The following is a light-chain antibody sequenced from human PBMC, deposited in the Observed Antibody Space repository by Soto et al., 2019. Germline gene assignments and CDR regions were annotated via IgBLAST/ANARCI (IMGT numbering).Light chain of an antibody. J-gene: IGLJ2*01. V-gene: IGLV1-40*01. CDR2: GNG. CDR1: SSNIGARYD. CDR3: QSYDNSLSGVL. Sequence: QPVLTQPPSVSGAPGQRVTISCTGSSSNIGARYDVHWYQQLPGTAPKLLIYGNGNRPSGVPDRFSGSKSGTSASLAITGLQAEDEADYYCQSYDNSLSGVLFGGGTKLTVL.